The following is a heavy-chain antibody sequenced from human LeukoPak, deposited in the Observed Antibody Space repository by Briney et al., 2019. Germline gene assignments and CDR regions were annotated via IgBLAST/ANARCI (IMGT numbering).Heavy chain of an antibody. CDR2: IADNGDAT. D-gene: IGHD3-9*01. Sequence: PGGSLRLSCAASGFAFGSHPMSWVRQAPEKGLEWVSGIADNGDATYYGDSVKGRFTISRDNSESALYLELNSLRAEDTAVYFCAKHHYDILLSHFDSWGQGTLVAVSS. J-gene: IGHJ4*02. V-gene: IGHV3-23*01. CDR3: AKHHYDILLSHFDS. CDR1: GFAFGSHP.